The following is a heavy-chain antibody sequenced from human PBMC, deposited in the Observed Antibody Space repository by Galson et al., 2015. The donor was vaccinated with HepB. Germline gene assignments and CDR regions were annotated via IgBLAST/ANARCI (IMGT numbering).Heavy chain of an antibody. CDR3: ARGGFVVVVRATLNNWLDP. D-gene: IGHD2-15*01. Sequence: SVKVSCKASGYSFSSYSITWVRQAPGQGLEWMGWISAYNRDTNYAQRFQGRVTMTTDTSTSTAYMELRSLRSDDTAVYYCARGGFVVVVRATLNNWLDPWGQVTLVTVSS. CDR1: GYSFSSYS. J-gene: IGHJ5*02. CDR2: ISAYNRDT. V-gene: IGHV1-18*01.